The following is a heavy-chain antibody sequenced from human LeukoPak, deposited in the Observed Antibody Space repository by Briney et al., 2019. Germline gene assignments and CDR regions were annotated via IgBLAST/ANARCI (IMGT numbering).Heavy chain of an antibody. D-gene: IGHD3-10*01. V-gene: IGHV4-31*11. CDR3: ARDFGGHFDY. J-gene: IGHJ4*02. CDR1: GGSFSGYY. Sequence: SETLSLTCAVYGGSFSGYYWSWIRQHPRKGLEWIGYIYYSGNTYYNPSLKSRVTISVDTSKNQFSLKLSSVTAADTAVYYCARDFGGHFDYWGQGTLVTVSS. CDR2: IYYSGNT.